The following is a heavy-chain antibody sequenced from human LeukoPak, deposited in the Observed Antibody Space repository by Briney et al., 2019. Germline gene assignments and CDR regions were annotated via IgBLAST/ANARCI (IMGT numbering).Heavy chain of an antibody. CDR1: GGSISSYY. V-gene: IGHV4-59*08. D-gene: IGHD6-13*01. J-gene: IGHJ3*02. CDR3: ARTYSSSWADAFDI. Sequence: PSETLSLTCTVSGGSISSYYWSWIRQPPGKGLEWIGYIYYSGSTNYNPSLKSRVTISVDTSKNQFSLKLSSVTAADTAVYYCARTYSSSWADAFDIWGXGTMVTVSS. CDR2: IYYSGST.